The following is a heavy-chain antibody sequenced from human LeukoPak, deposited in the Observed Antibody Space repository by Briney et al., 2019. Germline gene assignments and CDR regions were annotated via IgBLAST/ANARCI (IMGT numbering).Heavy chain of an antibody. V-gene: IGHV1-2*02. CDR2: INPNSGGT. CDR1: GYTFTGYY. J-gene: IGHJ6*03. Sequence: ASVKASCKASGYTFTGYYMHWVRQAPGQGLEWMGWINPNSGGTNYAQRFQGRVTMTRDTSISTAYMKLSRLRSDDTAVYYCARGPPSLYYYYYYMDVWGKGTTVTVSS. CDR3: ARGPPSLYYYYYYMDV.